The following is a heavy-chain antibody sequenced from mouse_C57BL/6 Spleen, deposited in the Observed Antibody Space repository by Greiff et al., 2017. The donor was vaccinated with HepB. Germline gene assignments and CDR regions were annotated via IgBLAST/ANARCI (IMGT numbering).Heavy chain of an antibody. J-gene: IGHJ2*01. CDR3: ARNYDGYYYFDY. CDR1: GYTFTDYY. D-gene: IGHD2-3*01. CDR2: INPYNGGT. V-gene: IGHV1-19*01. Sequence: VQLQESGPVLVKPGASVKMSCKASGYTFTDYYMNWVKQSHGKSLEWIGVINPYNGGTSYNQKFKGKATLTVDKSSSTAYMELNSLTSEDSAVYYCARNYDGYYYFDYWGQGTTLTVSS.